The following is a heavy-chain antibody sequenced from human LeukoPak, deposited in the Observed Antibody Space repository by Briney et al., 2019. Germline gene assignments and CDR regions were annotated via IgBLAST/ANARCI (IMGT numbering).Heavy chain of an antibody. D-gene: IGHD5-18*01. V-gene: IGHV4-59*01. Sequence: PSETLSLTCTVSGGSISSYYCGWIRQPPGKGLEWIGYIYYSGSTNYNPSLKSRVTISVDTSKNQFSLKLSSVTAADTAVYYCARASSLYSYGFDYWGQGTLVTVSS. CDR1: GGSISSYY. J-gene: IGHJ4*02. CDR2: IYYSGST. CDR3: ARASSLYSYGFDY.